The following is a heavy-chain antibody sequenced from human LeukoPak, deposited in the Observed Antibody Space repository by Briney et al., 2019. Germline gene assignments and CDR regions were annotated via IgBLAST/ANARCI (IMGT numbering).Heavy chain of an antibody. Sequence: ASVKVSCKASGYTFTSYDINWVRQAAGQGLEWMGWMNPNSGNAGYAQKFQDRVTMTRNTSISTAYMELSSLGSEDTAVYYCARGAWYSGAYTTLYYFDYWGQGTLVTVSS. J-gene: IGHJ4*02. V-gene: IGHV1-8*01. CDR3: ARGAWYSGAYTTLYYFDY. CDR1: GYTFTSYD. CDR2: MNPNSGNA. D-gene: IGHD6-19*01.